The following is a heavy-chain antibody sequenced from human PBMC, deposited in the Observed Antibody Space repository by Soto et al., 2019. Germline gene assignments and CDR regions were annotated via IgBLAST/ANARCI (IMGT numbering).Heavy chain of an antibody. CDR1: GYNFINYW. Sequence: GESLKISCEGSGYNFINYWIGWVRQLPGKGLEWMGIVYPGNSNTIYSPSFQGQVTISADKSTSTAYLQWSSLKASDTAIYYCARRVDSHTWPLYWGQGTLVTVSS. CDR2: VYPGNSNT. J-gene: IGHJ4*02. V-gene: IGHV5-51*01. CDR3: ARRVDSHTWPLY. D-gene: IGHD5-12*01.